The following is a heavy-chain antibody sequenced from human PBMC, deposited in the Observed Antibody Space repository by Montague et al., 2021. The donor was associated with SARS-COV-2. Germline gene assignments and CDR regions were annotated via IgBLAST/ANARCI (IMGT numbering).Heavy chain of an antibody. J-gene: IGHJ6*03. CDR1: GGSFSDYS. CDR3: RVVPAGIPKGPNFYYMDV. Sequence: SETLSLTYAVYGGSFSDYSWSWIRQPPGKGLEWIGQIYHSGSTNYNPSLKSRVTISADTSKNQFSLKLSSVTAADTALYYCRVVPAGIPKGPNFYYMDVWGKGTTVTVSS. CDR2: IYHSGST. V-gene: IGHV4-34*01. D-gene: IGHD2-2*02.